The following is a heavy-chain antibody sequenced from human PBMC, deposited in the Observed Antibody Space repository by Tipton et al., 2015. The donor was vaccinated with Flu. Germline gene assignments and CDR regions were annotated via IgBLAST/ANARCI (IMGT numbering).Heavy chain of an antibody. Sequence: GSLRLSCAASGFTITANYLSWVRQAPGKGLEWVSVIYSGGRTNHAEAVRGRFTIYRDISKNTLFLQMNNLRAEDTAMYYCVRSGYSYGYVDYWGLGTLVTVSS. J-gene: IGHJ4*02. V-gene: IGHV3-66*02. CDR3: VRSGYSYGYVDY. CDR1: GFTITANY. D-gene: IGHD5-18*01. CDR2: IYSGGRT.